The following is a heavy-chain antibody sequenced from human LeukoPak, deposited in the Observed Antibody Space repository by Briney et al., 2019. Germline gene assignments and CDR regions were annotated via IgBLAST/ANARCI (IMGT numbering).Heavy chain of an antibody. CDR3: AARRLWWSSFDY. V-gene: IGHV1-18*01. Sequence: GASVKVSCTASGYTFTSYGISRVRQAPGPGLEGMGWISTYNGNTNYAQKLQGRVTMTTDTSTSTAYMERRSLRSHDTAVYYCAARRLWWSSFDYWGERALVTVSS. CDR2: ISTYNGNT. CDR1: GYTFTSYG. J-gene: IGHJ4*02. D-gene: IGHD2-21*01.